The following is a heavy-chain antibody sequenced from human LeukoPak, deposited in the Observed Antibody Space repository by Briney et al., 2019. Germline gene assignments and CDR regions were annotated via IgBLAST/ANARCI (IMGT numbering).Heavy chain of an antibody. D-gene: IGHD6-19*01. V-gene: IGHV3-23*01. Sequence: GGSLRLSCAASGFTFSSYAMSWVRQAPGKGLEWVSAISGSGGSTYYADSVKGRLTISRDNSKNTLYLQMNSLRADDTALYYCARGGSAWFPDDYWGQGTLVTVSS. J-gene: IGHJ4*02. CDR3: ARGGSAWFPDDY. CDR1: GFTFSSYA. CDR2: ISGSGGST.